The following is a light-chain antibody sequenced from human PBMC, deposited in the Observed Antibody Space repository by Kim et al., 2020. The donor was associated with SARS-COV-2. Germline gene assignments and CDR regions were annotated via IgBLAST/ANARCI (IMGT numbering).Light chain of an antibody. CDR3: QQYYSYRVT. V-gene: IGKV1-8*01. J-gene: IGKJ1*01. CDR1: QGISSY. CDR2: AAS. Sequence: AIRMTQSPSSFSASTGDRVTITCRASQGISSYLAWYQQKPGKAPKLLIYAASTLQSGVPSRFSGSGSGTDFTLTISCLQSEDFATYYCQQYYSYRVTFGQGTKVDIK.